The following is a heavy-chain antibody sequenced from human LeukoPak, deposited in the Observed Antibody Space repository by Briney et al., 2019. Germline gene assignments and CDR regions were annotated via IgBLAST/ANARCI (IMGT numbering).Heavy chain of an antibody. D-gene: IGHD3-10*01. Sequence: PSETLSLTCTVSGGSISSYYWGWIRQPPGKGLEWIANIHYSGGTNYNPSLKSRVTISKDTSKNQFSLKLSSVTAADTAVYYCARAYRGYYYYYYMDVWGKGTTVTVSS. V-gene: IGHV4-59*01. CDR1: GGSISSYY. CDR2: IHYSGGT. J-gene: IGHJ6*03. CDR3: ARAYRGYYYYYYMDV.